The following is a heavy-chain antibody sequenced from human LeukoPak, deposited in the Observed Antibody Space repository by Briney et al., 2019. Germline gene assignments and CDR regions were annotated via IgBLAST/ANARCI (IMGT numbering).Heavy chain of an antibody. CDR2: IYYSGST. Sequence: SETLSLTCTVSGGSISSSSYYWGWIRQPPGKGLEWIGSIYYSGSTYYNPSLKSRVTISVDTSKNQFSLKLSSVTAADTAVYYCAGIIVLMVYDNWFDPWGQGTLVTVSS. CDR1: GGSISSSSYY. J-gene: IGHJ5*02. D-gene: IGHD2-8*01. CDR3: AGIIVLMVYDNWFDP. V-gene: IGHV4-39*01.